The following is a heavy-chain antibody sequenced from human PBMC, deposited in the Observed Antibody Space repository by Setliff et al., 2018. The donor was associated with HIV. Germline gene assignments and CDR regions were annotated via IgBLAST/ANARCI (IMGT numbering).Heavy chain of an antibody. CDR2: ISAYNGNT. CDR3: ARMRFCRGGSCLPGSLYYYYMDV. V-gene: IGHV1-18*01. CDR1: GYTFTNYG. Sequence: ASVKVSCKASGYTFTNYGISWVRQAPGQGLEWIGWISAYNGNTNYAQKLQDRVTMTTDTTSTTAYMELRSLRSDDTAVYFCARMRFCRGGSCLPGSLYYYYMDVWGKGTTVTSP. J-gene: IGHJ6*03. D-gene: IGHD2-15*01.